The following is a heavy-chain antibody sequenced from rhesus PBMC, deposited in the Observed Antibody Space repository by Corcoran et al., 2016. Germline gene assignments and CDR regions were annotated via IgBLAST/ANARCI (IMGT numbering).Heavy chain of an antibody. J-gene: IGHJ4*01. CDR3: TREKVASIDY. D-gene: IGHD4-29*01. CDR2: INGNTGRT. V-gene: IGHV4-80*01. Sequence: QVQLQESGPGLVKPSETLSLTCTVSGASISSDWWSWVRQPPGKGLEWIGEINGNTGRTNYNPSLKSRVTISKDAAKKQFSLKLTSVTAADTAVYYCTREKVASIDYWGQGVLVTASS. CDR1: GASISSDW.